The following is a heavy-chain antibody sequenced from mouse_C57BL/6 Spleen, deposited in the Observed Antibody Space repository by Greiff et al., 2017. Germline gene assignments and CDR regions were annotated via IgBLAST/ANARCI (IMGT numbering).Heavy chain of an antibody. V-gene: IGHV14-4*01. J-gene: IGHJ1*03. D-gene: IGHD1-1*01. CDR3: TTPYYYGSRGGYFDV. CDR2: IDPENGDT. Sequence: EVQRVESGAELVRPGASVKLSCTASGFNIKDDYMHWVKQRPEQGLEWIGWIDPENGDTEYASKFQGKATITADTSSNTAYLQLSSLTSEDTAVYYCTTPYYYGSRGGYFDVWGTGTTVTGSS. CDR1: GFNIKDDY.